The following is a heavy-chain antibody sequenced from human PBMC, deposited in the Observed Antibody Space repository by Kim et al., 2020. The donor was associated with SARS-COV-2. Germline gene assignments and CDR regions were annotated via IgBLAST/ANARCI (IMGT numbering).Heavy chain of an antibody. D-gene: IGHD3-22*01. J-gene: IGHJ4*02. CDR3: ADFTYYYDSSDPYNNE. Sequence: SETLSLTCTVSGGSISSSSYYWGWIRQPPGKGLEWIGSIYYSGSTYYNPSLKSRVTISVDTSKNQFSLKLSSVTAADTAVYYCADFTYYYDSSDPYNNEWGQGTLVTVSS. CDR1: GGSISSSSYY. V-gene: IGHV4-39*01. CDR2: IYYSGST.